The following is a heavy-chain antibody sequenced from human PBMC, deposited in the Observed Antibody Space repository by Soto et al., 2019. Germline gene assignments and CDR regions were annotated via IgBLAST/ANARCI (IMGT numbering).Heavy chain of an antibody. CDR3: ARVYCSGGSCYSVDY. J-gene: IGHJ4*02. V-gene: IGHV4-31*03. Sequence: SETLSLTCTVSGGSISSGGYYWSWIRQHPGKGLEWIGYIYYSGSTYYNPSLKSRVTISVDTSKNQFSLKLSSVTAADTAVYYCARVYCSGGSCYSVDYSGQGTLVTVSS. D-gene: IGHD2-15*01. CDR1: GGSISSGGYY. CDR2: IYYSGST.